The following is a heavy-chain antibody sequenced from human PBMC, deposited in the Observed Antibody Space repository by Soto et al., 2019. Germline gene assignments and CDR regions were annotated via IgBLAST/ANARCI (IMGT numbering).Heavy chain of an antibody. Sequence: EVQLVASGGGLVKHGGSLRLSCAASGFTFSNVWMNWVRQAPGKGLEWVGRIKSKTDGGTTDYAATVKGRFTISRDDSKNTLYLQMNSLKPEATAVYYCTPLALKYSSGWYEFSDWGQGTLVTVSS. J-gene: IGHJ4*02. CDR2: IKSKTDGGTT. CDR3: TPLALKYSSGWYEFSD. CDR1: GFTFSNVW. D-gene: IGHD6-19*01. V-gene: IGHV3-15*07.